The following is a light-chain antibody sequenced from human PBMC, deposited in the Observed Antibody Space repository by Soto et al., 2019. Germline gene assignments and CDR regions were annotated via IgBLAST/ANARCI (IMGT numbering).Light chain of an antibody. CDR2: DND. CDR3: ATWDRSLSVGV. Sequence: QAVVTHPPSVSAVPGQKVTISCSGRSSNIGNNYVFWYQQLPGTAPKLLIYDNDKRPSGIPDRFSGSKSGTSATLGITGLQTGDEADCYCATWDRSLSVGVFGGGTKLTVL. V-gene: IGLV1-51*01. CDR1: SSNIGNNY. J-gene: IGLJ2*01.